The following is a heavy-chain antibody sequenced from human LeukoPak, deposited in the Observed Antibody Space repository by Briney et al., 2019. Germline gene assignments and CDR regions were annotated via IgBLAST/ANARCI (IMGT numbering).Heavy chain of an antibody. V-gene: IGHV4-39*07. CDR2: IYYSGST. J-gene: IGHJ3*02. CDR1: GGSISSSSYY. CDR3: AREKAVAVI. Sequence: SETLSLTCTVSGGSISSSSYYWGGIRQPPGKGLEWIGSIYYSGSTYYNPSLKSRVTISVDTSKNQFSLKLSSVTAADTAVYYCAREKAVAVIWGQGTMVTVSS. D-gene: IGHD6-19*01.